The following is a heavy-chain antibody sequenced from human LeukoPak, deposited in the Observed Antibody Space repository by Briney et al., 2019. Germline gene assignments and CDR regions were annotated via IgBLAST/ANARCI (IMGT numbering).Heavy chain of an antibody. Sequence: GASVKVSCKASGYTFSTYGISWVRQAPGQGLEWMGWISPYNDNTEYAQKFQGRVTMTTDTSTSTAYMELRSLRSDDTAVYYCALGGSHILSPGDYWGQGTLVTVSS. V-gene: IGHV1-18*01. D-gene: IGHD2-21*01. CDR2: ISPYNDNT. CDR3: ALGGSHILSPGDY. J-gene: IGHJ4*02. CDR1: GYTFSTYG.